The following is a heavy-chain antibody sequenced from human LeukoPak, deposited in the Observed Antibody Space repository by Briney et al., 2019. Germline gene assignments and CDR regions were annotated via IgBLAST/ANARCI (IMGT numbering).Heavy chain of an antibody. V-gene: IGHV3-33*06. CDR3: AKDRDTVPVYFDY. CDR1: GFTFSNAW. CDR2: IWYDGSNK. J-gene: IGHJ4*02. D-gene: IGHD4-17*01. Sequence: GGSLRLSCAASGFTFSNAWMSWVRQAPGKGLEWVAVIWYDGSNKYYADSVKGRFTISRDNSKNTLYLQMNSLRAEDTAVYYCAKDRDTVPVYFDYWGQGTLVTVSS.